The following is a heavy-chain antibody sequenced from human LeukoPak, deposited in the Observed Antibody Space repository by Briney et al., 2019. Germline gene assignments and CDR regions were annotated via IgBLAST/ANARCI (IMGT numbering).Heavy chain of an antibody. CDR2: IYHSGST. CDR3: ARDRGTPGVDP. Sequence: SETLSLTCTISGYSISSGYCWGWIRQPPGKGLEWIGSIYHSGSTYYNPSLKSRVTISVDTSKNQFSLKLSSVTAADTAVYYCARDRGTPGVDPWGQGTLVTVSS. CDR1: GYSISSGYC. D-gene: IGHD1-14*01. V-gene: IGHV4-38-2*02. J-gene: IGHJ5*02.